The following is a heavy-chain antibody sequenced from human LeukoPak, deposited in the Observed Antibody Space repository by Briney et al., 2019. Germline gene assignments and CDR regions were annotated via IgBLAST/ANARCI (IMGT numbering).Heavy chain of an antibody. CDR3: ASGLLYCSSTSCYRPYYYYMDV. J-gene: IGHJ6*03. D-gene: IGHD2-2*02. CDR1: GYTLTELS. Sequence: GASVKVSCKVSGYTLTELSMHWVRQAPGKGLEWMGGFDREDGETIYAQKFQGRVTITADESTSTAYMELSSLRSEDTAVYYCASGLLYCSSTSCYRPYYYYMDVWGKGTTVTISS. V-gene: IGHV1-24*01. CDR2: FDREDGET.